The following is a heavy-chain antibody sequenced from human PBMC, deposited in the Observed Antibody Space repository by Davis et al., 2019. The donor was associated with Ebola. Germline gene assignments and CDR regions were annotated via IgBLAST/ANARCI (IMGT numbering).Heavy chain of an antibody. CDR1: GFTFSSYC. D-gene: IGHD3-16*02. V-gene: IGHV3-7*01. J-gene: IGHJ4*02. Sequence: PGGSLRPSCPASGFTFSSYCMSWVRQAPGRGLEWVANINQDGSEKSYVDPVKGRFTISRDNAKNSLSLQMNSLRPDDTAVYYCARDYVWGTYRTPADWGQGTLVTVSS. CDR2: INQDGSEK. CDR3: ARDYVWGTYRTPAD.